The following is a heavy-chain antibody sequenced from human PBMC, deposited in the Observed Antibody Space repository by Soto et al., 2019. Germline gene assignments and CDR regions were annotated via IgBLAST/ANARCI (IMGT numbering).Heavy chain of an antibody. CDR3: ARQVRYCSGNGCPNLFDP. CDR2: INPSGGYT. J-gene: IGHJ5*02. D-gene: IGHD2-15*01. CDR1: GYTLTSYY. Sequence: GTSVKVSCKASGYTLTSYYMNWVRQAPGQGLEWLGIINPSGGYTTYAQRFLGRVTMTSDTSTSTVHMELGSLTSEDTAVYYCARQVRYCSGNGCPNLFDPWGQGTLVTVSS. V-gene: IGHV1-46*01.